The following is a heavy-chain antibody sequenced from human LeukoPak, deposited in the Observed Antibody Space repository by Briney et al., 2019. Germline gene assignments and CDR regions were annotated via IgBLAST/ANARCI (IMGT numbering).Heavy chain of an antibody. CDR1: GFNFTNYA. Sequence: GGSLRLSCAASGFNFTNYAMNWVRQAPGKGLEWLSVISDGGHSTYYADSVKGRFTISRDNSKNTLYLQMNSLRADDTALYYCAKHADSLFGGSWGQGTLVTVSS. CDR2: ISDGGHST. V-gene: IGHV3-23*01. CDR3: AKHADSLFGGS. J-gene: IGHJ5*02. D-gene: IGHD4-17*01.